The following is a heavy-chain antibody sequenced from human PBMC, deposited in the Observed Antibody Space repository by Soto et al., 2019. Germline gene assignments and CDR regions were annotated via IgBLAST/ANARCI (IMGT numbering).Heavy chain of an antibody. Sequence: SETLSLTCAVYGGSFSGYYWSWIRQPPGKGLEWIGEINHSGSTNYNPSLKSRVTISVDTSKNQFSLKLSSVTAADTAVYYCANTPYYDILTGYFPTPSWGQGTLVTVSS. V-gene: IGHV4-34*01. J-gene: IGHJ5*02. CDR2: INHSGST. CDR3: ANTPYYDILTGYFPTPS. D-gene: IGHD3-9*01. CDR1: GGSFSGYY.